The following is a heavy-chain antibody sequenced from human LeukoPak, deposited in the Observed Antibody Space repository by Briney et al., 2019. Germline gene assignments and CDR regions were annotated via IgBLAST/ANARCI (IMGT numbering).Heavy chain of an antibody. D-gene: IGHD4-17*01. V-gene: IGHV3-21*01. CDR3: ARDWDDYGDYSRGYFDY. J-gene: IGHJ4*02. Sequence: PGGSLRLSCAASGFTFSSYSMNWVRQAPGKGLEWVSFISSSSSYIYYADSVKGRFTISRDNAKNSLYLQMNSLRAEDTAVYYCARDWDDYGDYSRGYFDYWGQGTLVTVSS. CDR1: GFTFSSYS. CDR2: ISSSSSYI.